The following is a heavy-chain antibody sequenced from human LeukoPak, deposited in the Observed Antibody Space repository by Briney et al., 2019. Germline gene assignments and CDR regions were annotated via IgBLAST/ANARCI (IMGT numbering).Heavy chain of an antibody. CDR3: ASVGATTNYSYGMDV. CDR2: IKPDGSEK. CDR1: GFTFSNYW. J-gene: IGHJ6*02. V-gene: IGHV3-7*01. Sequence: GGSLRLSCATSGFTFSNYWMSWVHQAPGKGLEGVANIKPDGSEKNYVDSLKGRFTISRDNAKNSLYLQMNSLRAEDTAVYYCASVGATTNYSYGMDVWGQGTTVTVSS. D-gene: IGHD1-26*01.